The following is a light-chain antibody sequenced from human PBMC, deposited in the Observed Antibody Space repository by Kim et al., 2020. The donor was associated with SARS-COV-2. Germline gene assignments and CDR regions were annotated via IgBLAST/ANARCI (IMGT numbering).Light chain of an antibody. J-gene: IGLJ1*01. V-gene: IGLV2-14*03. CDR3: NSYSTTTTLYV. Sequence: QSALTQPASVSGSPGQSITISCTGTTSDVGGYNYVSWYQQHPGKAPKLIIYDVNNRPSGVSNRFSGSKSGNTASLTISGLQAEDDADYYCNSYSTTTTLYVFGTGTKVTVL. CDR2: DVN. CDR1: TSDVGGYNY.